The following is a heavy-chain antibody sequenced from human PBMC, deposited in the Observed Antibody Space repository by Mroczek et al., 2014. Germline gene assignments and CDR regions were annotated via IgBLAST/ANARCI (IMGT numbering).Heavy chain of an antibody. CDR2: IYYSGST. CDR1: GGSISSYY. J-gene: IGHJ2*01. CDR3: AREVGATSGWYFDL. V-gene: IGHV4-59*01. D-gene: IGHD1-26*01. Sequence: QVQLVESGPGLVKPSETLSLTCTVSGGSISSYYWSWIRQPPGKGLEWIGYIYYSGSTNYNPSLKSRVTISVDTSKNQFSLKLSSVTAADTAVYYCAREVGATSGWYFDLVGPWHRGHCLL.